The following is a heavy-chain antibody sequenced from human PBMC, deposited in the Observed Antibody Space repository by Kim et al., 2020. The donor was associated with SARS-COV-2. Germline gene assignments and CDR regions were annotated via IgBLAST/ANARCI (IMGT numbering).Heavy chain of an antibody. J-gene: IGHJ4*02. CDR1: GGTFSSYA. Sequence: SVKVSCKASGGTFSSYAITWVRQAPGQGLEWMGGIIPIFGTANYAPKFQGRVTISADDSTSTSYMVLSSLRSEDTAVYYCARVSGYDAMGGYFDYWGQGTLVTVSS. V-gene: IGHV1-69*13. D-gene: IGHD5-12*01. CDR3: ARVSGYDAMGGYFDY. CDR2: IIPIFGTA.